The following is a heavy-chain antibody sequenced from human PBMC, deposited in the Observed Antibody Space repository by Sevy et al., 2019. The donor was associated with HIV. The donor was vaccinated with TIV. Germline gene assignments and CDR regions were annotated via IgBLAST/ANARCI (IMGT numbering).Heavy chain of an antibody. Sequence: GGSLRLSCAASGFTFSNYNMNWVRQAPGKGLEWVSSITGSSNYIYYAASLKGRFTASRDNAKNSPYLQMNSLRAEDTAVYYCARDFPVGTTSTFDYWGQGTLVTVSS. CDR2: ITGSSNYI. CDR3: ARDFPVGTTSTFDY. D-gene: IGHD1-26*01. J-gene: IGHJ4*02. CDR1: GFTFSNYN. V-gene: IGHV3-21*01.